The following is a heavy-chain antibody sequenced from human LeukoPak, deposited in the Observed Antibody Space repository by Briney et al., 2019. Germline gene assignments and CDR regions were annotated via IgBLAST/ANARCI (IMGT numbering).Heavy chain of an antibody. CDR2: IIPIFGTA. CDR1: GGTFSSYT. J-gene: IGHJ6*03. CDR3: ASCDLVVVPAAIPWDYYYYMDV. D-gene: IGHD2-2*02. Sequence: GASVKVSCKASGGTFSSYTISWARQAPGQGLEWMGGIIPIFGTANYAQKFQGRVTITTDESTSTAYMELSSLRSEDTAVYYCASCDLVVVPAAIPWDYYYYMDVWGKGTTVTVSS. V-gene: IGHV1-69*05.